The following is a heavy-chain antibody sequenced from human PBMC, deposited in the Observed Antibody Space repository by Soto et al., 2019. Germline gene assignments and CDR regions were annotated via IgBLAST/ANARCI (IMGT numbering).Heavy chain of an antibody. CDR3: ARGESPGAFRRGTPLDY. Sequence: ASVKVSCKASGYTFTSYAMHWVRQAPGQRLEWMGWINAGNGNTKYSQKFQGRVTITRGTSASTAYMELSSLRSEDTAVYYCARGESPGAFRRGTPLDYWGQGTLVTVSS. D-gene: IGHD1-7*01. CDR1: GYTFTSYA. V-gene: IGHV1-3*01. CDR2: INAGNGNT. J-gene: IGHJ4*02.